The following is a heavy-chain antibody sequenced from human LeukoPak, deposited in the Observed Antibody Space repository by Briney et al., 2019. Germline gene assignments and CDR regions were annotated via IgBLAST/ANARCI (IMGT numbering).Heavy chain of an antibody. CDR1: GFTVSINY. J-gene: IGHJ4*02. D-gene: IGHD3-10*01. V-gene: IGHV3-53*05. CDR3: AKDRSAGVRASPMDY. Sequence: PGGSLRLSCAASGFTVSINYMSWVRQAPGEGLEWVSVIYSGGNTYYADSVKGRFTISRDNSKNTVYLQMNSLRAEDTAVYYCAKDRSAGVRASPMDYWGQGTLVTVSP. CDR2: IYSGGNT.